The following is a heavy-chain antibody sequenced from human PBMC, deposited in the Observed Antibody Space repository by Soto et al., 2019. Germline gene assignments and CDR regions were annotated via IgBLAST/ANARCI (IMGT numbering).Heavy chain of an antibody. CDR3: TRFYTVTTARLFRSDFDY. Sequence: GGSLRLSCAASGFTFSGSAMHWVRQASGKGLEWVGRIRSKANSYATAYAASVKGRFTISRDDSKNTAYLQMNSLKTEDTAVYYCTRFYTVTTARLFRSDFDYWGQGTLVTVSS. CDR2: IRSKANSYAT. V-gene: IGHV3-73*01. J-gene: IGHJ4*02. CDR1: GFTFSGSA. D-gene: IGHD4-17*01.